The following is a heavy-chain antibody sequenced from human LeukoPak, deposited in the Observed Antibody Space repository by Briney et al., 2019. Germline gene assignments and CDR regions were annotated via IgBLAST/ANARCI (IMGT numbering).Heavy chain of an antibody. V-gene: IGHV3-30*02. CDR1: GFTFSSYG. Sequence: GGSLRLSCAASGFTFSSYGMHWVRQAPGKGLEWVAVIWYDGSNKYYADSVKGRFTISRDNSKNTLFLQMNSLRPEDTAVYYCAKGGTTGAYYFDYWGQGTLVTVSS. CDR2: IWYDGSNK. J-gene: IGHJ4*02. D-gene: IGHD3-16*01. CDR3: AKGGTTGAYYFDY.